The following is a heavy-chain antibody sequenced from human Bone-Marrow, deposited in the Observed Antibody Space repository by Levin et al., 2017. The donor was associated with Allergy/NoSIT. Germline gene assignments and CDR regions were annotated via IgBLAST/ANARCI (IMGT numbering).Heavy chain of an antibody. D-gene: IGHD2-2*02. Sequence: GESLKISCTASGFTFGDYAMSWVRQAPGKGLEWVGFIRSKAYGGTTEYAASVKGRFTISRDDSKSIAYLQMNSLKTEDTAVYYCTRDCGYCSSTSCYNWTYYYYGMDVWGQGTTVTVSS. CDR2: IRSKAYGGTT. V-gene: IGHV3-49*04. J-gene: IGHJ6*02. CDR1: GFTFGDYA. CDR3: TRDCGYCSSTSCYNWTYYYYGMDV.